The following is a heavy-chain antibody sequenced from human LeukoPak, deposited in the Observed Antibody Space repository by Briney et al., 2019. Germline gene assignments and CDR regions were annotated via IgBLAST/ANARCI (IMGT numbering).Heavy chain of an antibody. CDR2: IIPILGVA. Sequence: SVKVSCKASGGTFSSYAISWVRQAPGQGLEWMGRIIPILGVANYAQKFQGRVTITADKSTSTAYMELSSLRSEDTAVYYCAREGGVPAAIRPLYYYYYGMDIWGQGTTVTVSS. CDR3: AREGGVPAAIRPLYYYYYGMDI. CDR1: GGTFSSYA. J-gene: IGHJ6*02. V-gene: IGHV1-69*04. D-gene: IGHD2-2*02.